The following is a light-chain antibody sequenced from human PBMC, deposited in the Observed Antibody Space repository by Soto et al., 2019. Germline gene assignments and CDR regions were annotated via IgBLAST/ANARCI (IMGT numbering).Light chain of an antibody. CDR2: GAS. V-gene: IGKV3-15*01. CDR3: QQYNNWPWT. Sequence: IVMTQSPATLSVSPGGRATLSCRASQSISDTLAWYQQKPGQAPRLLIYGASTRAPGFPARFSGSGSGTDFTLTISSLQSEDFAVYYCQQYNNWPWTFGQGT. J-gene: IGKJ1*01. CDR1: QSISDT.